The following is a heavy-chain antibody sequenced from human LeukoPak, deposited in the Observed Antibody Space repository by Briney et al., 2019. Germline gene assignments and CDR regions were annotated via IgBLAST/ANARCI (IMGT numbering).Heavy chain of an antibody. Sequence: GGSLRLSCAASGFIFNTYGMHWVRQTPGKALEWVAFIRYDGSNTYYGDSVKGRFTISRDSSKNTLSLQMNSLRTEDTAVYYCAEDRAGTERGVFDYWGQGTLVTVSS. CDR2: IRYDGSNT. CDR3: AEDRAGTERGVFDY. V-gene: IGHV3-30*02. CDR1: GFIFNTYG. J-gene: IGHJ4*02. D-gene: IGHD6-19*01.